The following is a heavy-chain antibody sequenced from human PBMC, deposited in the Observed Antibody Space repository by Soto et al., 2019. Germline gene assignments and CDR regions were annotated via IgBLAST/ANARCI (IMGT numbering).Heavy chain of an antibody. CDR1: GGSISSYY. Sequence: PSETLSLTCTVSGGSISSYYWTWIRQHPGKGLEWIGYIYYSGSTNYNPSLKSRVTISVDTSKNQFSLKLSSVTAADTAVYYCAREGIVATIKGAYFDYWGQGTLVTVSS. J-gene: IGHJ4*02. D-gene: IGHD5-12*01. CDR2: IYYSGST. V-gene: IGHV4-59*01. CDR3: AREGIVATIKGAYFDY.